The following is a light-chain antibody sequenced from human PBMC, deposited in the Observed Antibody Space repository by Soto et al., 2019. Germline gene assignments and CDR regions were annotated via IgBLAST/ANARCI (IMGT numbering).Light chain of an antibody. V-gene: IGKV1-5*01. Sequence: DIPMTQSPSTLAASVGDRVTIACRASQSVSSWLAWYQQKPGKAPKLLIYDASSLERGVPSRFSGSGSGTEFTLTISSLQPDDFATYYCQQYNTYSPWTFGQGTKVEI. CDR3: QQYNTYSPWT. CDR1: QSVSSW. CDR2: DAS. J-gene: IGKJ1*01.